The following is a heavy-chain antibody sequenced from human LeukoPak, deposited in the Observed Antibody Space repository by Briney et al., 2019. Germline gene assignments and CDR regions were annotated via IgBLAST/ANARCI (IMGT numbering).Heavy chain of an antibody. CDR1: GFTFSSYA. D-gene: IGHD3-22*01. J-gene: IGHJ4*02. CDR2: ISGSGGST. V-gene: IGHV3-23*01. Sequence: GGSLRLSCAASGFTFSSYAMSWVRQAPGKGLEWVSAISGSGGSTYYADSVKGRFTISRDNSKNTLYLQMNSLRAEDTAVYYCAKRGKDCYDSSGYYSYWGPVTLVTVSS. CDR3: AKRGKDCYDSSGYYSY.